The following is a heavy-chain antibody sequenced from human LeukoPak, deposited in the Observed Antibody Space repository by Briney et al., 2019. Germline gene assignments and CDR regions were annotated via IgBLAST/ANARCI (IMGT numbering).Heavy chain of an antibody. CDR1: GGSISSYY. CDR2: IYYSGST. V-gene: IGHV4-59*01. CDR3: ARYREQLVSCDY. J-gene: IGHJ4*02. D-gene: IGHD6-6*01. Sequence: SETLSLTSTVSGGSISSYYWSWIRQPLGKGLEWIGYIYYSGSTNYNPSLKSRVNISVDTSKNQFSLKLSSVTAADTAVYYCARYREQLVSCDYWGQGTLVTVSS.